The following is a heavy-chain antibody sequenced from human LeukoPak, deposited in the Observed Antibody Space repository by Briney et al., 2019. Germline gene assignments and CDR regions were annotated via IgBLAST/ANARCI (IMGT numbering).Heavy chain of an antibody. CDR2: INHSGST. Sequence: SETLSLTCAVYGGSFSGYYWSWIRQPPGKGLEWIGEINHSGSTNYNPSLKSRVTISVDKSKNQFSLKLSSVTAADTAVYYCARVRGSSWPNWFDPWGQGTLVTVSS. V-gene: IGHV4-34*01. J-gene: IGHJ5*02. CDR1: GGSFSGYY. D-gene: IGHD6-13*01. CDR3: ARVRGSSWPNWFDP.